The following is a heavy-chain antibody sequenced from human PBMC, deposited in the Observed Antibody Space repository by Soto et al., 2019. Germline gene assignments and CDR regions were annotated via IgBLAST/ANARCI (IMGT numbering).Heavy chain of an antibody. Sequence: GGSLRLSCAASGFTFENYAMHWVRQSPGKGLEWVSGISWNSGIRGYADSVKGRFTISRDNAKNSLYLQMNSLRAEDTAFYYCAKDKLYSNYEYYFDNWGRGTQVTVSS. V-gene: IGHV3-9*01. CDR3: AKDKLYSNYEYYFDN. D-gene: IGHD4-4*01. J-gene: IGHJ4*02. CDR1: GFTFENYA. CDR2: ISWNSGIR.